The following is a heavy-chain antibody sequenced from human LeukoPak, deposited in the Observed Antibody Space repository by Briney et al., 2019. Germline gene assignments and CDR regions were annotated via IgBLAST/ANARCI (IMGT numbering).Heavy chain of an antibody. Sequence: GGSLRLPCATSGFIFSSYWMCWVRQAPGKGLEWVANIKSDGSEEYYGDSVKGRSTISRDNAKNSLYLQMNSLRVEDTAVYYCARGDLWLGHWGQGSLVTVSS. CDR3: ARGDLWLGH. D-gene: IGHD3-10*01. CDR2: IKSDGSEE. J-gene: IGHJ4*02. V-gene: IGHV3-7*01. CDR1: GFIFSSYW.